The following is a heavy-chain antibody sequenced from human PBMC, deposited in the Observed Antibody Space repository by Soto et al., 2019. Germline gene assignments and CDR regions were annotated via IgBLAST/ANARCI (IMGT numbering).Heavy chain of an antibody. CDR2: TYHSGTT. J-gene: IGHJ5*02. V-gene: IGHV4-4*02. D-gene: IGHD6-13*01. CDR3: AREVNSSPARGPNWFDP. CDR1: GDSINNSHW. Sequence: SETLSLTCAVSGDSINNSHWWSWVRQTPGNGLEWIGETYHSGTTNYNPSLKTRVTISIDKSKNQFSLKMNSVTAADTAVYYCAREVNSSPARGPNWFDPWGQGTLVTVSS.